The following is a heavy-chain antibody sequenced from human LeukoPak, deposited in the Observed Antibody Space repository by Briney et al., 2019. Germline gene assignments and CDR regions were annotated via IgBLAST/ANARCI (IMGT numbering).Heavy chain of an antibody. CDR2: INPNRGGT. D-gene: IGHD2-8*01. J-gene: IGHJ4*02. Sequence: ASVKVSCKASGYTFTGYYMHWVRQAPGQGLEWMGWINPNRGGTNYAQKFQGRVTMTRDTSISTAYMELSRLRSDDTAVYYCARDNEYFAFDYWGEGTLVTVSS. CDR3: ARDNEYFAFDY. CDR1: GYTFTGYY. V-gene: IGHV1-2*02.